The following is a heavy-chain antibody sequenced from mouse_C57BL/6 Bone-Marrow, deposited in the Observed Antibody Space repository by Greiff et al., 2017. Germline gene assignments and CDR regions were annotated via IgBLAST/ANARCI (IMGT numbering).Heavy chain of an antibody. J-gene: IGHJ2*01. CDR2: IYPSDGST. CDR1: GYTFTDHT. CDR3: ARGQIYDGSTRDY. Sequence: QVQLQQSDAELVKPGASVKISCKVSGYTFTDHTIHWMKQRPEQGLEWIGHIYPSDGSTKYNEKFTGKATLTADKSSSTAYMQLNSLTSEDSEVYFCARGQIYDGSTRDYWGQGTTLTVSS. D-gene: IGHD2-3*01. V-gene: IGHV1-78*01.